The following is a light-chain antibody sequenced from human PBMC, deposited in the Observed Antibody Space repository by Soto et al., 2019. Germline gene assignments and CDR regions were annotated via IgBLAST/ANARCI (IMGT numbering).Light chain of an antibody. CDR2: AAS. CDR3: QQSYSTRET. J-gene: IGKJ1*01. Sequence: DIQMTQSPSSLSASVGDRVTITCRASQSISSYLNWYQQKPGKAPKRLIYAASSLQSGDPSRFSGSGSGTDFTLTISSLQPEDFATYYCQQSYSTRETFGQGTKVEIK. V-gene: IGKV1-39*01. CDR1: QSISSY.